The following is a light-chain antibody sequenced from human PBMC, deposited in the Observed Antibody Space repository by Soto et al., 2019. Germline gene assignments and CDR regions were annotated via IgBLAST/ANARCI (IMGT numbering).Light chain of an antibody. CDR2: GAS. V-gene: IGKV3-15*01. J-gene: IGKJ4*01. CDR1: QGVSRK. Sequence: DIVMTQSPATLSVAPGERVTFSCRASQGVSRKLAWYQHKPGQAPRLLISGASTGATGIPARFSGSGSGTEFTLTISSLQSEDCAIYFCQQYIRWPLTFGGGTKVDIK. CDR3: QQYIRWPLT.